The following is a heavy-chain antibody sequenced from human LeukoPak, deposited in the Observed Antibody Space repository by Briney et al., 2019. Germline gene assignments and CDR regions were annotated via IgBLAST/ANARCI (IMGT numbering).Heavy chain of an antibody. CDR1: GFTFRDYA. CDR2: IRSKAYGGQT. CDR3: TRGLTVTRAFDI. V-gene: IGHV3-49*04. J-gene: IGHJ3*02. Sequence: SLTLSRTASGFTFRDYAMSWVRQAPGKGLEWVGFIRSKAYGGQTEYAASVKGRFTISRDDSKSIAYLQMNSLKTEDTAVYYFTRGLTVTRAFDIWGQGTMVTVSS. D-gene: IGHD4-17*01.